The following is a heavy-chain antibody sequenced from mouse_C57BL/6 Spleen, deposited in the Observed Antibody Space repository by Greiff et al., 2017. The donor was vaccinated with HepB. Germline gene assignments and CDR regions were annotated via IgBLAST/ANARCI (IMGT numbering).Heavy chain of an antibody. CDR3: VRQGLRYWYFDV. CDR2: IRSKSNNYAT. J-gene: IGHJ1*03. CDR1: GFSFNTYA. D-gene: IGHD2-4*01. V-gene: IGHV10-1*01. Sequence: EVQRVESGGGLVQPKGSLKLSCAASGFSFNTYAMNWVRQAPGKGLEWVARIRSKSNNYATYYADSVKDRFTISRDDSESMLYLQMNNLKTEDTAMYYCVRQGLRYWYFDVWGTGTTVTVSS.